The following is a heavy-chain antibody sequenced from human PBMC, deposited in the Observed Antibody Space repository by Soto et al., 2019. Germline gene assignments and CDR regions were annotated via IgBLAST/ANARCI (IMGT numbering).Heavy chain of an antibody. J-gene: IGHJ5*02. V-gene: IGHV3-30-3*01. Sequence: QVQLVESGGGVVQPGRSLRLSCAASGFTFSRYAMHWVRQAPGKGLEWVAVISYDGSNKYYADSVKGRFTISRDNSKNTLYLQMNSLRAEDTAVYYCARDGEYQLLWGGLGWFDPWGQGTLVTVSS. CDR2: ISYDGSNK. D-gene: IGHD2-2*01. CDR1: GFTFSRYA. CDR3: ARDGEYQLLWGGLGWFDP.